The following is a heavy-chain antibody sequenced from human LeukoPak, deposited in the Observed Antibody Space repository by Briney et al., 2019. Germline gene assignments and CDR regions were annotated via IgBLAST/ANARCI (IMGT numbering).Heavy chain of an antibody. CDR1: GFPFTNYA. D-gene: IGHD1-26*01. V-gene: IGHV3-23*01. CDR2: VSGSNDNT. Sequence: GSLSLSCAASGFPFTNYAMSWVRQAPGKGLEWVSAVSGSNDNTYYADSVKGRFTISRDNSKNTLYLQMNSLRAEDTAVYHCAKGASFLVAAATSFFDYWGQGTLVTVSS. CDR3: AKGASFLVAAATSFFDY. J-gene: IGHJ4*02.